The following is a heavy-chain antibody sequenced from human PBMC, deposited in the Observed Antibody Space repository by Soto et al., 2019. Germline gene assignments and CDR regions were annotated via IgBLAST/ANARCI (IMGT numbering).Heavy chain of an antibody. D-gene: IGHD3-9*01. Sequence: PGGSLRLSCAASGFTFSSYAMSWFRQAPGKGLEWVSAISGSGGSTYYADSVKGRFTISRDNSKNTLYLQMNSLRAEDTAVYYCAKDLEVGYYDILTGYPPWGQGTLVTVSS. V-gene: IGHV3-23*01. CDR3: AKDLEVGYYDILTGYPP. CDR1: GFTFSSYA. J-gene: IGHJ5*02. CDR2: ISGSGGST.